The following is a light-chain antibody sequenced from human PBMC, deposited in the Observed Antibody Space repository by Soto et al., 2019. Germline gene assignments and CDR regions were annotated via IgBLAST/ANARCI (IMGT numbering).Light chain of an antibody. Sequence: QCGLTQPRSVSGSPGQSVTISCTGTSSDVGDYNYVSWYQQHPGKAPKLMIYDVSKRPSGVPDRFSGSKSGNTASLTISGLQAEDEADYYCCSYAGSYTFVFGAGTKVTVL. CDR3: CSYAGSYTFV. J-gene: IGLJ1*01. CDR1: SSDVGDYNY. CDR2: DVS. V-gene: IGLV2-11*01.